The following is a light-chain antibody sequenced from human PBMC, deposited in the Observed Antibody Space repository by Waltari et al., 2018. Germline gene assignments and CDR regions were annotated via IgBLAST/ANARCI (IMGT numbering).Light chain of an antibody. J-gene: IGLJ1*01. CDR2: EVS. V-gene: IGLV2-8*01. CDR3: SSYAGSNNV. CDR1: SSDVGGYNY. Sequence: QSALTQPPSASGSPGQSVTISCTGTSSDVGGYNYVSWYQQHPGKAPKLMIFEVSKRPSGVPDRFSGSKSANTASLTGSGLQAEDEADYYCSSYAGSNNVFGTGTKVTVL.